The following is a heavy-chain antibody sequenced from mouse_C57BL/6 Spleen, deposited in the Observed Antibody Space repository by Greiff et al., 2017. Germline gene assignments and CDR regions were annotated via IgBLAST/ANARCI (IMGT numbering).Heavy chain of an antibody. CDR3: ARKTGAMDY. CDR2: IDPSDSYT. J-gene: IGHJ4*01. Sequence: VQLQQSGAELVRPGTSVKLSCKASGYTFTSYWMHWVKQRPGQGLEWIGVIDPSDSYTNYNQKFKGKATLTVDTSSSTAYMQLSSLTSEDSAVYYCARKTGAMDYWGQGTSVTVSS. CDR1: GYTFTSYW. V-gene: IGHV1-59*01.